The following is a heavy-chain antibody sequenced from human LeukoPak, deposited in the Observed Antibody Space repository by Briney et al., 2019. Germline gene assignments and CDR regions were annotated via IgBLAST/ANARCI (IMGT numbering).Heavy chain of an antibody. CDR3: ARVDCGGDCPTGNDAFDI. V-gene: IGHV4-38-2*02. J-gene: IGHJ3*02. Sequence: SETLSLTCTVSGYSISSGYYWGWIRQPPGKGLEWIGSIYHSGSTYYNPSLKSRVTISVDTSKNQFSLKLSSVTAADTAVYYCARVDCGGDCPTGNDAFDIWGQGTMVTVSS. CDR2: IYHSGST. CDR1: GYSISSGYY. D-gene: IGHD2-21*02.